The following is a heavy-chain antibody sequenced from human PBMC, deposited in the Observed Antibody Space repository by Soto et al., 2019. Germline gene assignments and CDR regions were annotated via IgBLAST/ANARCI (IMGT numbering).Heavy chain of an antibody. Sequence: PGESLKISCKGSGYSFTSYWIGWVRQMPGKGLEWMGIIYPGDSDTRYSPSFQGRVTISADKSISTAYLQWSSLKASDTAMYYCARRYYYDSTTYSPFDHWGQGTLVTVSS. V-gene: IGHV5-51*01. D-gene: IGHD3-22*01. CDR1: GYSFTSYW. CDR3: ARRYYYDSTTYSPFDH. J-gene: IGHJ4*02. CDR2: IYPGDSDT.